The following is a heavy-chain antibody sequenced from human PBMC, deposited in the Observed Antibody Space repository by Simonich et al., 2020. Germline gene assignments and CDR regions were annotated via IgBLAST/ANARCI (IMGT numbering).Heavy chain of an antibody. V-gene: IGHV1-2*02. J-gene: IGHJ6*03. CDR3: ARDRAARYYYYYYMDV. D-gene: IGHD6-6*01. CDR1: GYTFTGYY. CDR2: INPNSGGT. Sequence: QVQLVQSGAEVKKPGASVKVSCKASGYTFTGYYMHWVRQAPGKGLEWGGWINPNSGGTNYAQKFQGRGTRTRDTSISTAYMELSRLRSDDTAVYYCARDRAARYYYYYYMDVWGKGTTVTVSS.